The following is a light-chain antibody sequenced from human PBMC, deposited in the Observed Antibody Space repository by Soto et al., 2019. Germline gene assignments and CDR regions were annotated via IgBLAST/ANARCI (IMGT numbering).Light chain of an antibody. CDR1: NSDVGAYNY. V-gene: IGLV2-14*01. J-gene: IGLJ2*01. CDR2: DVS. CDR3: SSYTTSLTVI. Sequence: QSVLTQPASVSGSPGQSITISCTGTNSDVGAYNYVSWYQQHPGKAPKLMIYDVSDRPSGVSDRFSGSKSGNTASLTISGLQAEDEADYYCSSYTTSLTVIFGGGTKLTVL.